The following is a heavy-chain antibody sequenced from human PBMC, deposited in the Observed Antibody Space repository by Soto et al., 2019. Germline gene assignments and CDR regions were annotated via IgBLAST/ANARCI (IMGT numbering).Heavy chain of an antibody. CDR2: ISSSGSTI. V-gene: IGHV3-48*03. D-gene: IGHD3-22*01. CDR1: GFAFRMHE. CDR3: LRVIGFHFDY. Sequence: EVHLVESGGGVVQPGGSLRLFCAASGFAFRMHEMIWVRQAPGKGLEWVSYISSSGSTIYYADSVKGRFTISRDNDKNSLYLQMTSLRAEDTAVYYCLRVIGFHFDYWGQGTLVTVSS. J-gene: IGHJ4*02.